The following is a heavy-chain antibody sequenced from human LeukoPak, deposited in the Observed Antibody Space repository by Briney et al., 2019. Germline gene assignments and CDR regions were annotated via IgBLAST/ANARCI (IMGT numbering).Heavy chain of an antibody. CDR1: GFTLSDYY. Sequence: GGSLRLSCAASGFTLSDYYMNWLRQAPGKGLEWVSYISSSGSTIYYADPVKGRFTIPRDNAKNSLYLQMNSLRAEETTAYYCARTAAAGTWVLVGYYFDYWGQGTLVTVSS. CDR3: ARTAAAGTWVLVGYYFDY. V-gene: IGHV3-11*01. J-gene: IGHJ4*02. CDR2: ISSSGSTI. D-gene: IGHD6-13*01.